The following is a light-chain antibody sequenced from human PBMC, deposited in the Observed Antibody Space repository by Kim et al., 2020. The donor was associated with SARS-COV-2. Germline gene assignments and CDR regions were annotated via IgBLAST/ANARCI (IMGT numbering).Light chain of an antibody. V-gene: IGKV3-11*01. Sequence: LSPGERAPLSCRASQSVCSYLAWYQQKPGQAPRLLIYDASNRATGIPARFSGSGSWTDFTLTISSLEPEDFAVYYCQQRSNWPSYSFGQGTKLEI. CDR2: DAS. J-gene: IGKJ2*03. CDR3: QQRSNWPSYS. CDR1: QSVCSY.